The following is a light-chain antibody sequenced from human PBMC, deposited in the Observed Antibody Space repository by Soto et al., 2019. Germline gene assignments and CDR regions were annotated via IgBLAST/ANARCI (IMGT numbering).Light chain of an antibody. CDR2: WAS. J-gene: IGKJ2*01. Sequence: DIVMTQSPDSLAVSLGERGSINCKSSQNVLYSSNNKSYLAWYQQKPGQPPKLLIYWASSRESGVPDRFSGSGSGTDFTLTISSLQAEDVPIYYCQQYYTLPYTFGQGTELEIK. CDR1: QNVLYSSNNKSY. V-gene: IGKV4-1*01. CDR3: QQYYTLPYT.